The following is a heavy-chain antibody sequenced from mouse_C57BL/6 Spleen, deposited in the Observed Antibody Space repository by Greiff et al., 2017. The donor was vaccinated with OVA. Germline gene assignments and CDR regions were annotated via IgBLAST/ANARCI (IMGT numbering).Heavy chain of an antibody. CDR2: IWSGGST. Sequence: QVQLKESGPGLVQPSQSLSITCTVSGFSLTSYGVHWVRQPPGKGLEWLGVIWSGGSTDYNAAFISRLSISKDNSKSQVFFKMNSLQADDTAIYYCAKNGGLGLWYFDVWGTGTTVTVSS. CDR3: AKNGGLGLWYFDV. V-gene: IGHV2-4*01. D-gene: IGHD4-1*01. J-gene: IGHJ1*03. CDR1: GFSLTSYG.